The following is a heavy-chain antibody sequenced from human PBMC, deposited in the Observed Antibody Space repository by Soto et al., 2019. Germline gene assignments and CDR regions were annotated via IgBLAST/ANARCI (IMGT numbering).Heavy chain of an antibody. CDR1: GGTFSSYV. J-gene: IGHJ5*02. CDR2: IIPIFDTA. Sequence: SVKVSCKASGGTFSSYVISWVRQAPGQGLEWMGGIIPIFDTANYAQKFQGRVTITADESTSTAYMELSSLRSEDTAVYYCARDPWSGGSCYPTFNGFDPWGQGTLVTVSS. CDR3: ARDPWSGGSCYPTFNGFDP. V-gene: IGHV1-69*13. D-gene: IGHD2-15*01.